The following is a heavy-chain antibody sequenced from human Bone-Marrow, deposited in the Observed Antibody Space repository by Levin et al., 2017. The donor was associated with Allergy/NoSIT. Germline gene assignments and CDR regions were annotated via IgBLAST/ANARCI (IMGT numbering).Heavy chain of an antibody. Sequence: LSLTCAASGFTFSTSTMNWVRQAPGKGLDWVSSITSSSSYIYYADSAKGRFTISRDNAKNSLYLQMNSLRVEDTAVYYCARGLEYSGLPWGQGPLVTVAS. CDR1: GFTFSTST. J-gene: IGHJ5*02. V-gene: IGHV3-21*01. D-gene: IGHD5-12*01. CDR3: ARGLEYSGLP. CDR2: ITSSSSYI.